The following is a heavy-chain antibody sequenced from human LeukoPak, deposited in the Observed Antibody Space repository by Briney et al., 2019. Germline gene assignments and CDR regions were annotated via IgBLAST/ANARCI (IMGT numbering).Heavy chain of an antibody. V-gene: IGHV3-23*01. CDR1: GGSFSGYY. CDR3: AKDRGIISDY. J-gene: IGHJ4*02. D-gene: IGHD3-10*01. CDR2: ISGSGGST. Sequence: ETLSLTCAVYGGSFSGYYWSWVRQAPGKGLEWVSAISGSGGSTYYADSLKGRFTISRDNSKNTLYLQMNSLRVEDTAVYYCAKDRGIISDYWGQGTLVTVSS.